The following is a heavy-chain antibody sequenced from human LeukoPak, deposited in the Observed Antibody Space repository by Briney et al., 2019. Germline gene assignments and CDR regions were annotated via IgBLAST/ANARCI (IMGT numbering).Heavy chain of an antibody. V-gene: IGHV3-23*01. J-gene: IGHJ4*02. CDR3: AKALHRLPYFDY. CDR1: GFTFSSYA. Sequence: QSGGSLRLSCAASGFTFSSYAMSWVRQAPGKGLEWVSAISGSGGSTYYADSVKGRFTISRDNSKNTLYLQMNSLRAEDTAVYYCAKALHRLPYFDYWGQGTLVTVSS. CDR2: ISGSGGST.